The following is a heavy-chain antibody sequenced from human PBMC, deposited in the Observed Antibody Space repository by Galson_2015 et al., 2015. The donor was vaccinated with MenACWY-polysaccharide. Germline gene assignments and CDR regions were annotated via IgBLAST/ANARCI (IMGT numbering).Heavy chain of an antibody. D-gene: IGHD3-3*01. Sequence: SLRLSCAASGFTFSSYAMHWVRQAPGKGLEWVAVISYDGSNKYYADSVRGRFTISRDNSKNTLYLQMNSLRAEDTAVYYCARDGGGYYDAPNGMDVWGQGTTVTVSS. CDR3: ARDGGGYYDAPNGMDV. V-gene: IGHV3-30-3*01. CDR2: ISYDGSNK. CDR1: GFTFSSYA. J-gene: IGHJ6*02.